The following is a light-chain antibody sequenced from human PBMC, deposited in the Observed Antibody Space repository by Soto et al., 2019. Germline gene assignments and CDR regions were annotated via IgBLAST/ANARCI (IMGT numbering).Light chain of an antibody. CDR3: QEYDSWPFT. CDR2: SAS. Sequence: EMVITQSPATLSLSPGERATLSCRASQSVTTNVAWYQQKPGQSPRLLIYSASTRATGIPVTFSGAGSGTEFSLTISSLQSEDFAVYYCQEYDSWPFTFGHGTKVASK. CDR1: QSVTTN. V-gene: IGKV3-15*01. J-gene: IGKJ3*01.